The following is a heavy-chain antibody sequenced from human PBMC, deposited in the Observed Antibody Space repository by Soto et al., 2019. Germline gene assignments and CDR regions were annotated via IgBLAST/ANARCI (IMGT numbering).Heavy chain of an antibody. CDR2: IYYTGRT. D-gene: IGHD3-22*01. CDR3: ATMSSSGYPLDY. CDR1: GGSVSSGSYY. V-gene: IGHV4-61*01. Sequence: QVQLQESGPGLVKPSETLSLTCIVSGGSVSSGSYYWSWNRQPPGKGLEWIGFIYYTGRTSYNPSLKSRVTISVDTSKNQFSLKLSSVTAADTAVYFCATMSSSGYPLDYWGRGTLVTVSS. J-gene: IGHJ4*02.